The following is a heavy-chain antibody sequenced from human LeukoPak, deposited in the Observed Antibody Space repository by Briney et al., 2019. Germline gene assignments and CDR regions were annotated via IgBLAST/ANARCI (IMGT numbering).Heavy chain of an antibody. Sequence: KPGGSLRLSCAASGFTFSDYYMSWIRQAPGKGLEWVSHISSSGSTIFYADAVKGRFTVSRDNSEDTLFLQMNSLRVEDTAIYYCAKEHPNTVKASDNWGPGTLVTVSS. V-gene: IGHV3-11*01. D-gene: IGHD4-17*01. CDR2: ISSSGSTI. J-gene: IGHJ4*02. CDR1: GFTFSDYY. CDR3: AKEHPNTVKASDN.